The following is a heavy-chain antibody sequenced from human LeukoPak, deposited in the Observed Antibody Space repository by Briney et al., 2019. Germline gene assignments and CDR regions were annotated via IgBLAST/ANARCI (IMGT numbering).Heavy chain of an antibody. CDR3: ARVDSGSACAS. Sequence: GGSLRLSCAASGFIFSNYAMHWVRQAPGKGLEYVSAISNNGGSTYYANSVKGRFTISRDNSKNTLYLQMGSLRPEDMAVYYYARVDSGSACASWGQGILVTVSS. CDR1: GFIFSNYA. CDR2: ISNNGGST. J-gene: IGHJ1*01. V-gene: IGHV3-64*01. D-gene: IGHD6-19*01.